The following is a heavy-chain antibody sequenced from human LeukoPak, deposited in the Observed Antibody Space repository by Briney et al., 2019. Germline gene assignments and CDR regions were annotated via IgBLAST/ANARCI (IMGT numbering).Heavy chain of an antibody. CDR2: INHSGST. Sequence: SETLSLTCAVYGGSFSGYYWSWIRQPPGKGLEWIGEINHSGSTNYNPSLKSRVTISVDTSKNQFSLKLSSVTAADTAVYYCASRNPYYYDSSGYYKDAFDIWGQGTMVTVSS. V-gene: IGHV4-34*01. CDR1: GGSFSGYY. D-gene: IGHD3-22*01. CDR3: ASRNPYYYDSSGYYKDAFDI. J-gene: IGHJ3*02.